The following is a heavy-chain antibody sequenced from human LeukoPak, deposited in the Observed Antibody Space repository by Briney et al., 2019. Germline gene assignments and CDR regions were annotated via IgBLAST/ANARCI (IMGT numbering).Heavy chain of an antibody. Sequence: GGSLRLSCAASGFTFSSYWMHWVRQAPGKGLLWVSRINSDGSSTYYADSVKGRFTISRDNSKNTLYLQMNSLRAEDTAVYYCATRPYYYDSSGPRPGIFDYWGQGTLVTVSS. CDR3: ATRPYYYDSSGPRPGIFDY. D-gene: IGHD3-22*01. J-gene: IGHJ4*02. V-gene: IGHV3-74*01. CDR2: INSDGSST. CDR1: GFTFSSYW.